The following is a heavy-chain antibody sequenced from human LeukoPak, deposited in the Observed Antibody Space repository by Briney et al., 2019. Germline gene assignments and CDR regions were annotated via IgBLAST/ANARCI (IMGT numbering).Heavy chain of an antibody. Sequence: GGSLRLSCAASGFTFSDYYMSWIRQAPGKGLEWVSYISSSGSTIYYADSVKGRFTISRDNAKNSLYLQMNSLRAEDTAVYYCARRRTYYDSSGYSSDAFDIWGQGTMVTVSS. CDR3: ARRRTYYDSSGYSSDAFDI. V-gene: IGHV3-11*04. D-gene: IGHD3-22*01. CDR2: ISSSGSTI. CDR1: GFTFSDYY. J-gene: IGHJ3*02.